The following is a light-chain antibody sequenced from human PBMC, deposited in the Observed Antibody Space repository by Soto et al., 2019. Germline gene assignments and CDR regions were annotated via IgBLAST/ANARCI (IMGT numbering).Light chain of an antibody. J-gene: IGLJ3*02. CDR1: SSDVGSYDR. Sequence: QSALTQPASVSGSPGQSIAISCTGTSSDVGSYDRVSWYQQQPGKAPTLMIYEVNKRPSGVSDRFAGYKSGNTTSLTISGLQAEDEADYYCCSSVGSPNGVFGGGTKLTVL. CDR2: EVN. CDR3: CSSVGSPNGV. V-gene: IGLV2-23*02.